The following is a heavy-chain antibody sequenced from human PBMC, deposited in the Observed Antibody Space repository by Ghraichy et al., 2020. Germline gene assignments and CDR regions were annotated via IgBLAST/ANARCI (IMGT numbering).Heavy chain of an antibody. CDR3: ARQERQAQWLVRGGVDY. CDR2: IYYSGST. J-gene: IGHJ4*02. Sequence: QTLSLTCTVSGGSISSSSYYWGWIRQPPGKGLEWIGSIYYSGSTYYNPSLKSRVTISVDTSKNQFSLKLSSVTAADTAVYYCARQERQAQWLVRGGVDYWGQGTLVTVSS. D-gene: IGHD6-19*01. V-gene: IGHV4-39*01. CDR1: GGSISSSSYY.